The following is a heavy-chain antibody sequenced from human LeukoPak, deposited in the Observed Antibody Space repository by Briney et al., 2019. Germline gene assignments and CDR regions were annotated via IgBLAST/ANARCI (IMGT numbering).Heavy chain of an antibody. J-gene: IGHJ4*02. V-gene: IGHV3-30-3*01. D-gene: IGHD4-17*01. CDR3: ARDHYGPDY. CDR1: GFSFSDFA. Sequence: GGSLRLSCAASGFSFSDFAMHWVRQAPGKGLEWVAIISSDGTTKYYTDSVKGPISISRDNSRNTLYLQMNSLRPEDTAVYYCARDHYGPDYWGQGTLVTVSS. CDR2: ISSDGTTK.